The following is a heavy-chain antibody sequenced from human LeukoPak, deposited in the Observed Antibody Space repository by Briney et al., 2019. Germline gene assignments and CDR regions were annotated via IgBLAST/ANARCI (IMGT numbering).Heavy chain of an antibody. J-gene: IGHJ3*01. V-gene: IGHV3-74*01. CDR1: GFTFSSYW. D-gene: IGHD1-26*01. Sequence: GGSLRLSCAASGFTFSSYWMHWVRQAPGKGLVWVSRVKSDGSSTNYADSVKGRFTVSRDNDKNSLILQMTSLRAEDTAVYYCARGGSPPEALGDPFVVWGHGTLVTVSS. CDR2: VKSDGSST. CDR3: ARGGSPPEALGDPFVV.